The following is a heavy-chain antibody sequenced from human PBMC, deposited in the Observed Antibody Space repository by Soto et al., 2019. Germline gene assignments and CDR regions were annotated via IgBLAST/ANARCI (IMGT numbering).Heavy chain of an antibody. J-gene: IGHJ1*01. D-gene: IGHD4-17*01. CDR2: IYYSGST. V-gene: IGHV4-39*01. CDR1: GGSISSSNYY. CDR3: ARTTGENFQP. Sequence: QLQLQESGPGLVKPSETLSLTCTVSGGSISSSNYYWGWIRQPPGKGLEWIGSIYYSGSTYYNPSLKSRVTIPVNTTKNQSARNLSSGTAADTAVYYCARTTGENFQPWGQGSLVTVSS.